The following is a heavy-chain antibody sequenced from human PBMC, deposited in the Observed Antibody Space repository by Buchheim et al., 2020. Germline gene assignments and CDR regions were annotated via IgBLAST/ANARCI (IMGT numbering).Heavy chain of an antibody. CDR2: IYSGGST. V-gene: IGHV3-66*01. CDR3: ARTSTTVTTYFDY. J-gene: IGHJ4*02. Sequence: EVQLVESGGGLVQPGGSLRLSCAASGFTVSSNYMSWVRQAPGKGLEWVSVIYSGGSTYYADSVKGRFTISRDNAKNTLYLQMNSLRAEDTAVYYCARTSTTVTTYFDYWGQGTL. D-gene: IGHD4-17*01. CDR1: GFTVSSNY.